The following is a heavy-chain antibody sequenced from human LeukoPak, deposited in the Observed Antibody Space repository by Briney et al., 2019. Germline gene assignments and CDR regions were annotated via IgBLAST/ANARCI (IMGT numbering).Heavy chain of an antibody. CDR1: GGSISGDY. V-gene: IGHV4-39*01. CDR3: ARCYTGSSKSDY. CDR2: VYYSGST. Sequence: SETLSLTCTVSGGSISGDYWAWIRQPPGKGLEWIGNVYYSGSTYYNPSLKSRVTISVDTSKKQFSLKLTSVTAADTAVYYCARCYTGSSKSDYWGQGALVTVSS. D-gene: IGHD1-26*01. J-gene: IGHJ4*02.